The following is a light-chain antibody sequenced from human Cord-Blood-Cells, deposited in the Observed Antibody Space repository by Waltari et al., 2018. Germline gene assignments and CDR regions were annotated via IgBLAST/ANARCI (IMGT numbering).Light chain of an antibody. V-gene: IGLV2-14*01. Sequence: QSVLTQLASVSGSPVQSITISCTGTSSDVGGYNCVSLYQQHPGKAPKLMIYDVSNRPPGVSNRSSGSKSGNTASLTISGLQAEDEADYYCSSYTSSSTLYVFGTGTKVNVL. CDR3: SSYTSSSTLYV. CDR1: SSDVGGYNC. CDR2: DVS. J-gene: IGLJ1*01.